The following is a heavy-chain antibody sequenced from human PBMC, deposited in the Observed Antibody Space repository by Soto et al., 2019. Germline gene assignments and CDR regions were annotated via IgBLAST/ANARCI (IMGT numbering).Heavy chain of an antibody. CDR3: AGSTYYYDSSGSFDY. CDR2: IYYSGST. V-gene: IGHV4-59*01. CDR1: GGSISSYY. Sequence: NPSETLSLTCTVSGGSISSYYWSWIRQPPGKGLEWIGYIYYSGSTNYNPSLKSRVTISVDTSKNQFSLKLSSVTAADTAVYYCAGSTYYYDSSGSFDYWGQGTLVTVSS. D-gene: IGHD3-22*01. J-gene: IGHJ4*02.